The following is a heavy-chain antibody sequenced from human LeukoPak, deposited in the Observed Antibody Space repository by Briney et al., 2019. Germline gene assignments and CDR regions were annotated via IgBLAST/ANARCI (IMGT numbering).Heavy chain of an antibody. CDR3: ARFKGGTGFDY. CDR2: ISSSGKA. J-gene: IGHJ4*02. D-gene: IGHD1-26*01. Sequence: SETLSLTCAVYGGPFSGYYWSWIRQPPGQGFEWIATISSSGKAYYYPSLMSRVTISVDTSKNQFSLDVTSVTAADTGLFYCARFKGGTGFDYWGRGILVIVS. CDR1: GGPFSGYY. V-gene: IGHV4-34*01.